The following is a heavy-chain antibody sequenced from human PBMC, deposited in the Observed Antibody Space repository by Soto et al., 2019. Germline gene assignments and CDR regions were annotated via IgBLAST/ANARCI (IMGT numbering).Heavy chain of an antibody. J-gene: IGHJ4*02. CDR2: IRNKASGGTA. Sequence: GGSLRLSCTGSGFTFGSYAMSWVRQAPGKGLEWVGFIRNKASGGTADYAASLKGRFTISRDDSRSIAYLQISSLQTEDTAMYYCTRYYYETSGYYVYWGQGTLVTVSS. D-gene: IGHD3-22*01. CDR1: GFTFGSYA. V-gene: IGHV3-49*04. CDR3: TRYYYETSGYYVY.